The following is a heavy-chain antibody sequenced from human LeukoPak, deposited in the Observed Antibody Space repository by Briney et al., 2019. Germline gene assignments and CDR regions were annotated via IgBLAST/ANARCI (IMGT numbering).Heavy chain of an antibody. J-gene: IGHJ4*02. D-gene: IGHD3-10*01. V-gene: IGHV3-7*01. Sequence: GGSLRLSCAASGFTFSNFWMSWVRQAQGKGLEWVANIKQDGSETYHVDSVKGRFTISRDNAKNSLYLQMNSLRAEDTAVYYCARMVRETDYWGQGTLVIVSS. CDR1: GFTFSNFW. CDR2: IKQDGSET. CDR3: ARMVRETDY.